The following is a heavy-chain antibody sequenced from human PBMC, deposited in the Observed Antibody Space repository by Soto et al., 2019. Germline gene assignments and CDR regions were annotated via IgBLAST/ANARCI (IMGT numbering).Heavy chain of an antibody. CDR3: ARDPHPQYSSSQAH. V-gene: IGHV3-23*01. Sequence: GGSLRLSWEGSGFTFRSYAVRWGRQPPGKGLGWVAAISGSGGSRYYAATVKGRFTISRDNPKNTLYLQRNSRRAEDTAGHSCARDPHPQYSSSQAHRGQGTLGTVPP. D-gene: IGHD6-13*01. J-gene: IGHJ4*02. CDR2: ISGSGGSR. CDR1: GFTFRSYA.